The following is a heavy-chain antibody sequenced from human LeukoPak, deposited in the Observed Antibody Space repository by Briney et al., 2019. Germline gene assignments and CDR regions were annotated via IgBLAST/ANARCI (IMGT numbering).Heavy chain of an antibody. CDR2: INHSGGT. V-gene: IGHV4-34*01. CDR3: ARSFFDWLFTFDY. J-gene: IGHJ4*02. Sequence: SETLSLTCAVYGGSFSGYYWTWIRQPPGKGLEWIGEINHSGGTNYNPSFKSRLTISVDTSKNQFSLKLSSVTAADTAVFYCARSFFDWLFTFDYWGQGTLVAVSS. CDR1: GGSFSGYY. D-gene: IGHD3-9*01.